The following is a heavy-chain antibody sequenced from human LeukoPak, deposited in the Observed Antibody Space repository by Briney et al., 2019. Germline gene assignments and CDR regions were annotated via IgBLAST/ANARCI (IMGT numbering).Heavy chain of an antibody. Sequence: PGRSLRLSCAASGFTFSSYGMHWVRQAPGKGLEWVAVIWYDGSKQYYADSVKGRFTISRDNPKNTLYLQMNSLRAEDTAVYYCARDTTSAAGIEYWGQGTLVTVSS. CDR1: GFTFSSYG. D-gene: IGHD6-13*01. CDR3: ARDTTSAAGIEY. V-gene: IGHV3-33*01. J-gene: IGHJ4*02. CDR2: IWYDGSKQ.